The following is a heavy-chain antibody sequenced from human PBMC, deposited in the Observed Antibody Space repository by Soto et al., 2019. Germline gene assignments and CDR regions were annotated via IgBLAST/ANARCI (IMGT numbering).Heavy chain of an antibody. Sequence: PGGSLRLSCAASGFNVSSNYMIWVRQAPGKGLEWVSVIYSGGSTYYADSVKGRFTISRDNSKNTLYLQMNSLRAEDTAVYYCARDFPFSEYRFSGSYYYNYWGQGTLVTVSS. CDR2: IYSGGST. J-gene: IGHJ4*02. CDR1: GFNVSSNY. D-gene: IGHD1-26*01. CDR3: ARDFPFSEYRFSGSYYYNY. V-gene: IGHV3-53*01.